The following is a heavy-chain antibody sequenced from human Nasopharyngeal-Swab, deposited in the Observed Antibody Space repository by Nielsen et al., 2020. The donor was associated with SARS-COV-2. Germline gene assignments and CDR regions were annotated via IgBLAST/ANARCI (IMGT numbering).Heavy chain of an antibody. CDR1: GFTFSSYE. V-gene: IGHV3-48*03. J-gene: IGHJ4*02. Sequence: GSLKISCTASGFTFSSYEMNWVRQAPGKGLEWISYISSSGGSIYYADSVKGRFTSSRDNARNSLYLQMDSLSVEDTAVYFCVRDQTPMLEGWVYFDYWGQGILVTVSS. D-gene: IGHD3-16*01. CDR2: ISSSGGSI. CDR3: VRDQTPMLEGWVYFDY.